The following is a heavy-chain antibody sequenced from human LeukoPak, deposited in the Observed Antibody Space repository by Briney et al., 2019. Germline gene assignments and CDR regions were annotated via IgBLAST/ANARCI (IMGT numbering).Heavy chain of an antibody. V-gene: IGHV3-7*01. Sequence: GGSLRLSCAASGFTFSSYWMSWVRQAPGKGLEWVAIIKQDGSEKYYVDSVKGRFTISRDNAKNSLYLQMNSLRAEDTAVYYCATADGYNHYDYYYMDVWGKGTTVTVSS. CDR3: ATADGYNHYDYYYMDV. CDR2: IKQDGSEK. D-gene: IGHD5-24*01. J-gene: IGHJ6*03. CDR1: GFTFSSYW.